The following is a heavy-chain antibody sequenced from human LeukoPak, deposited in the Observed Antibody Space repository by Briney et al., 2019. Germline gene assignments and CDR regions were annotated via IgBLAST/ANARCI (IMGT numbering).Heavy chain of an antibody. D-gene: IGHD3-22*01. J-gene: IGHJ6*03. CDR2: VHHSGRT. CDR3: ARSSGSYDYYYYMGV. V-gene: IGHV4-59*01. CDR1: GGSISSYY. Sequence: SETLSLTCTVSGGSISSYYWSWIRQPPGKGLEWIGYVHHSGRTDYNPSLKSRVTISVDTSKNQVSLKLSSVTAADTAVYSCARSSGSYDYYYYMGVWGKGTTDTVSS.